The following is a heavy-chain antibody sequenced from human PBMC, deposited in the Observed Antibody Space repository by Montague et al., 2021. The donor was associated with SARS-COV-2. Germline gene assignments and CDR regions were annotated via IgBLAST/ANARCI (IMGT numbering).Heavy chain of an antibody. CDR3: ARETIVPAAIGYYYYMDV. D-gene: IGHD2-2*01. J-gene: IGHJ6*03. CDR1: GFTFSSYW. V-gene: IGHV3-74*01. CDR2: INSDVSIT. Sequence: SLDASGFTFSSYWMHWVRQAPGKGLVWVSRINSDVSITNYADSVKGRFTISRDNAKNTLYLQMNSLRDDDTAVYYCARETIVPAAIGYYYYMDVWGKGTPGTGSS.